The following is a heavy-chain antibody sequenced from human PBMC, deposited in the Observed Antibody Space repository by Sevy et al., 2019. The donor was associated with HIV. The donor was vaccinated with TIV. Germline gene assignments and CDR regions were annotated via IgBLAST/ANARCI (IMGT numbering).Heavy chain of an antibody. Sequence: SETLSLTCTVSGGSISNYFWSWIRQPPGKGLEWIGYIYYSWSTNYNPSRKSRITISVDTSKNQFSLKLSSVTAADTAVYYCARESIGAVGDFDYWGQGTLVTVSS. D-gene: IGHD6-13*01. CDR1: GGSISNYF. CDR3: ARESIGAVGDFDY. V-gene: IGHV4-59*01. CDR2: IYYSWST. J-gene: IGHJ4*02.